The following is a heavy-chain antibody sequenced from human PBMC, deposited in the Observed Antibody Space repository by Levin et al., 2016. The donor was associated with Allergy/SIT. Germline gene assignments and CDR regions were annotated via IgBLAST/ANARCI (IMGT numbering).Heavy chain of an antibody. CDR3: ARGDWTYVSPFDF. CDR2: ISSDSTYI. Sequence: GESLKISCAASGFTFKTYSMQWVRQAPGKGLEWVSSISSDSTYIYYGDLVRGRFRTYRDNMKNAVYLQMDQLRPEDTGIYYCARGDWTYVSPFDFWGQGTLLTVSS. J-gene: IGHJ5*01. V-gene: IGHV3-21*03. D-gene: IGHD1-7*01. CDR1: GFTFKTYS.